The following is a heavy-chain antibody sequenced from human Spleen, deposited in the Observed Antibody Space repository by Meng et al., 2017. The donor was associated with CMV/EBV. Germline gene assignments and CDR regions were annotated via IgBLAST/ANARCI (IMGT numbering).Heavy chain of an antibody. J-gene: IGHJ5*02. CDR3: AGDRGYWNRNRFFPLGWFDP. V-gene: IGHV4-61*01. CDR2: IYNSGST. D-gene: IGHD2/OR15-2a*01. CDR1: GGSVSSGSYY. Sequence: SETLSLTCTVSGGSVSSGSYYWSWIRQPPGKGLEWIGYIYNSGSTNYNPSLKSRVTISVDTSKNQFYLKLSSVTAADTAVYYCAGDRGYWNRNRFFPLGWFDPWGQGTLVTVSS.